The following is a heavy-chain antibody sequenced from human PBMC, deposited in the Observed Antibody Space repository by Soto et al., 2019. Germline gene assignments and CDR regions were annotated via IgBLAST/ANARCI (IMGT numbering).Heavy chain of an antibody. Sequence: GAALKISGKRPGYDFSIYWISSVRQMPGKGLEWMGIIYPGDSDTRYSPSFQGQVAFSGNKSISPAYLQWSSLKASDNAMYYCARSLVGGYSGYDSPFDYWGQGTLVTVSS. CDR1: GYDFSIYW. CDR2: IYPGDSDT. D-gene: IGHD5-12*01. V-gene: IGHV5-51*01. J-gene: IGHJ4*02. CDR3: ARSLVGGYSGYDSPFDY.